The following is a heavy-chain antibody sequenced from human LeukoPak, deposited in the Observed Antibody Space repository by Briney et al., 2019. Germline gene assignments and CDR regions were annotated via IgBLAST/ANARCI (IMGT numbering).Heavy chain of an antibody. J-gene: IGHJ3*02. V-gene: IGHV3-33*01. Sequence: GGSLRLSCAPSGVTFSSYSMHWVPQAPGKGLGWVAVIWYDGSNKYYADSVKRRFTISRDNSKNTLYLQMNSLRAEDTAVYYCARGLGSMVRGINAFDIWGQGTMVTASS. D-gene: IGHD3-10*01. CDR1: GVTFSSYS. CDR2: IWYDGSNK. CDR3: ARGLGSMVRGINAFDI.